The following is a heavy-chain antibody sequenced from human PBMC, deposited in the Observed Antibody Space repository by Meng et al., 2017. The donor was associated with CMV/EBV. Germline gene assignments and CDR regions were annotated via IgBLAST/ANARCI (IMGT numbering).Heavy chain of an antibody. CDR1: GFTFSSYW. J-gene: IGHJ6*02. Sequence: GESLKISCAASGFTFSSYWMSWVRQAPGKGLEWVSYISSSGSTIYYADSVKGRFTISRDNAKNSLYLQMNSLRAEDTAVYYCARDRAGAAGSTGYYGMDVWGQGTTVTVSS. CDR2: ISSSGSTI. D-gene: IGHD6-19*01. V-gene: IGHV3-48*04. CDR3: ARDRAGAAGSTGYYGMDV.